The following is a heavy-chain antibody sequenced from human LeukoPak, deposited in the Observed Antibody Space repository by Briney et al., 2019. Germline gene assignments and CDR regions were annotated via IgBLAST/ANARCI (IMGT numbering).Heavy chain of an antibody. CDR3: ARETTLWLRGAFDI. D-gene: IGHD5-18*01. Sequence: PSETLSLTCTVSGGSISSSSHYWGWIRQPPGKGLEWIGSLYYSGSTYYNPSLKSRVTVSADTSKNQSSLKLSSVTAADTVVYYCARETTLWLRGAFDIWGQGTMVTVSS. CDR2: LYYSGST. V-gene: IGHV4-39*01. CDR1: GGSISSSSHY. J-gene: IGHJ3*02.